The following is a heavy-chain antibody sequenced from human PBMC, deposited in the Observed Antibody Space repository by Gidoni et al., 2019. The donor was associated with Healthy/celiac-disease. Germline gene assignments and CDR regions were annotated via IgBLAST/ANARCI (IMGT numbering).Heavy chain of an antibody. CDR3: AKGGKGTVTTFDY. D-gene: IGHD4-17*01. CDR2: ISYDGSNK. V-gene: IGHV3-30*18. Sequence: QVQLVESGGGVVQPGRSLRLSCAASGFTFSSYGMHWVRQAPGKGLEWVAVISYDGSNKYYADSVKGRFTISRDNSKNTLYLQMNSLRAEDTAVYYCAKGGKGTVTTFDYWGQGTLVTVSS. J-gene: IGHJ4*02. CDR1: GFTFSSYG.